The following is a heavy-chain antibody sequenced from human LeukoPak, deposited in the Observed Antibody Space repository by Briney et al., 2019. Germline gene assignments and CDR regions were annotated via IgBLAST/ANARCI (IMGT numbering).Heavy chain of an antibody. CDR3: ARRGDYWSGVYTTSLDS. V-gene: IGHV3-30*02. CDR1: GFTFSRFW. D-gene: IGHD3-3*01. CDR2: IRDYGSSQ. J-gene: IGHJ4*02. Sequence: GGSLRLSCAASGFTFSRFWMGWVRQAPGKGLEWVAFIRDYGSSQYYADSVRGRFTISRDNSKNTVSLQMNSLTAADTAVYFCARRGDYWSGVYTTSLDSWGQGTLVIVSS.